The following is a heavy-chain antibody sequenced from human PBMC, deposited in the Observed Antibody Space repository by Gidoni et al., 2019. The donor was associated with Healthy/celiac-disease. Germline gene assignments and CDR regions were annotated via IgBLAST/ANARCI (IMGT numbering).Heavy chain of an antibody. CDR3: AKYLGY. V-gene: IGHV3-30*18. Sequence: QVQLVESGGGVVQPGRSLRLSCAASGFTFSSYGMHWVRQAPGKGLEWVAVISYDGSNKYYADSVKGRFTISRDNSKNTLYLQMNSLRAEDTAVYYCAKYLGYWGQGTLVTVSS. J-gene: IGHJ4*02. CDR1: GFTFSSYG. D-gene: IGHD3-9*01. CDR2: ISYDGSNK.